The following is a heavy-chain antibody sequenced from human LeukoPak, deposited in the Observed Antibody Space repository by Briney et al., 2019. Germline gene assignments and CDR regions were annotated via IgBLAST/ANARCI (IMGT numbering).Heavy chain of an antibody. Sequence: SETLSLTCAVSGGSISSSNWWSWIRQPPGKGLEWIGYIYYSGSTNYNPSLKSRVTISVDTSKNQFSLKLSSVTAADTAVYYCARYSGSYPGDDAFDIWGQGTMVTVSS. D-gene: IGHD1-26*01. CDR3: ARYSGSYPGDDAFDI. CDR2: IYYSGST. CDR1: GGSISSSNW. J-gene: IGHJ3*02. V-gene: IGHV4-61*01.